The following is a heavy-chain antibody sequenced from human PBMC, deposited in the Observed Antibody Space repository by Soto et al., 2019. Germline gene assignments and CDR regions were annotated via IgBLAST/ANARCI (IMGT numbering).Heavy chain of an antibody. D-gene: IGHD2-15*01. V-gene: IGHV3-30-3*01. Sequence: QVQLVESGGGVVQPGRSLRLSCAASGFTFSNYAMYWVRQAPGKGLEWVAVISYDGNNKYYADSVKGRFTISRDNTKNTLYLQMNSMRDEATAVYYCARAGCDGGTCYTLVGLRYGMDVWGQGTTVTVSS. J-gene: IGHJ6*02. CDR1: GFTFSNYA. CDR3: ARAGCDGGTCYTLVGLRYGMDV. CDR2: ISYDGNNK.